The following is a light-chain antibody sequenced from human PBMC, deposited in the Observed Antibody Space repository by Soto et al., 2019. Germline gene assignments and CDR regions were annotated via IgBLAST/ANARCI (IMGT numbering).Light chain of an antibody. CDR1: KLGDKY. CDR3: QAWDSTGGV. Sequence: SYELTQPPSVSVSPGQTASITCSGDKLGDKYACWYQQKPGQSPMLVIYQDSKRPSGIPERFSGSNSGNTATLTISGTQAMDEADYYCQAWDSTGGVFGGGTKLTVL. CDR2: QDS. J-gene: IGLJ2*01. V-gene: IGLV3-1*01.